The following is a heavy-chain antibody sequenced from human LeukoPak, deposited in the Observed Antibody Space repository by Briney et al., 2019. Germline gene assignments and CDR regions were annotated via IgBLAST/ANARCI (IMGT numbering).Heavy chain of an antibody. CDR2: ISWNSGSI. CDR3: AKDMSGGVATITPRFDY. D-gene: IGHD5-12*01. J-gene: IGHJ4*02. Sequence: GRSLRLSCAASGFTFDDYAMHWVRQAPGKGLEWVSGISWNSGSIGYADSVKGRFTISRDNAKNSLYLQVNSLRAEDTALYYCAKDMSGGVATITPRFDYWGQGTLVTVSS. V-gene: IGHV3-9*01. CDR1: GFTFDDYA.